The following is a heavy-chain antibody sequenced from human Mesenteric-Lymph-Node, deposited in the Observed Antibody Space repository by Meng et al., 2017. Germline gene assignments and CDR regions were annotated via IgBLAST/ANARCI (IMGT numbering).Heavy chain of an antibody. CDR2: IYHSGST. J-gene: IGHJ4*02. Sequence: QGAVQESGRGLVKPSGTLSLTCPVSGGSIGSSNWWSWVRQPPGKGLEWIGEIYHSGSTNYNPSLKSRVTISVDKSKNQFSLKLSSVTAADTAVYYCASFPPPGKQWLVTDYWGQGTLVTVSS. V-gene: IGHV4-4*02. D-gene: IGHD6-19*01. CDR1: GGSIGSSNW. CDR3: ASFPPPGKQWLVTDY.